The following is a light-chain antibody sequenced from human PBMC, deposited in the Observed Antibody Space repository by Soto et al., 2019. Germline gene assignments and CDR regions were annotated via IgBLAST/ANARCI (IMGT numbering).Light chain of an antibody. V-gene: IGKV3-20*01. J-gene: IGKJ1*01. CDR1: QSVSSSY. Sequence: EIVLTQSPGTLSLSPGERATLSCRASQSVSSSYLAWYQQKPGQAPSLLIYGASSRATVIPDRFSGSGSGTDFTLTISRLEPEDFAVYYCQQYGSSPQTFGQGTKVDIK. CDR2: GAS. CDR3: QQYGSSPQT.